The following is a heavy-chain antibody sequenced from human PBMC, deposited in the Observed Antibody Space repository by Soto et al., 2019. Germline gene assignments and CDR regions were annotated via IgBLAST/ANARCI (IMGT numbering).Heavy chain of an antibody. J-gene: IGHJ1*01. CDR2: IIPIFGAA. V-gene: IGHV1-69*01. CDR1: GGTFSSYT. CDR3: AQDASGNSLAY. D-gene: IGHD3-3*01. Sequence: QVQLVQSGAEVKKPGSSVKVSCKASGGTFSSYTISWVRHAPGQGLEWMGGIIPIFGAAKNAQKFQDRLTLTADESTSTGYMELSSLTSEDTAIYYCAQDASGNSLAYWGQGTLVIVSA.